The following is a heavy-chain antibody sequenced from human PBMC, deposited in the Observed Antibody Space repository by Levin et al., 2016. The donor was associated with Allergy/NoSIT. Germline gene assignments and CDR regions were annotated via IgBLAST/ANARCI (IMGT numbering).Heavy chain of an antibody. CDR2: IKQDGSEK. V-gene: IGHV3-7*03. CDR3: ARDLRKVLTLGGQRRSYYYYMDV. D-gene: IGHD3-16*01. J-gene: IGHJ6*03. Sequence: WIRQPPGKGLEWVANIKQDGSEKYYVDSVKGRFTISRDNAKNSLYLQMNSLRAEDTAVYYCARDLRKVLTLGGQRRSYYYYMDVWGKGTTVTVSS.